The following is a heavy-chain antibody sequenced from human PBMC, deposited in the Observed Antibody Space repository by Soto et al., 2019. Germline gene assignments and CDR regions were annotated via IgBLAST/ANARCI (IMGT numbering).Heavy chain of an antibody. CDR2: ISYDGSNK. CDR1: GFTFSSYG. D-gene: IGHD6-19*01. Sequence: QVPLVESGGVVVPPGRSLRLSCAASGFTFSSYGMHWVRQAPGKVLEWVAVISYDGSNKYYEDGEKCRFTISRDNSKNTLYLQRSSLRAEDTAVYYCVNACSSGWRYYCGLDVWCQGTTVTVSS. CDR3: VNACSSGWRYYCGLDV. V-gene: IGHV3-30*18. J-gene: IGHJ6*02.